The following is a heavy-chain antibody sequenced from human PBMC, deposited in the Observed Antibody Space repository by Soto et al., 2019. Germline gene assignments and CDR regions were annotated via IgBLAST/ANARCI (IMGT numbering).Heavy chain of an antibody. Sequence: PGGSLRLSCAASGFTFSDYYMSWIRQAPGKGLEWVSYISSSSSYTNYADSVKGRFTISRDNAKNSLYLQMNSLRAEDTAVYYCARSSTDYGDYLSYYFDYWGQGTLVTVSS. D-gene: IGHD4-17*01. CDR2: ISSSSSYT. CDR1: GFTFSDYY. J-gene: IGHJ4*02. V-gene: IGHV3-11*06. CDR3: ARSSTDYGDYLSYYFDY.